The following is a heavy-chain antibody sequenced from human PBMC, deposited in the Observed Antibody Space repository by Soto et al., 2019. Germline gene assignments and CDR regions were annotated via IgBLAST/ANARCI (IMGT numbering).Heavy chain of an antibody. J-gene: IGHJ6*02. CDR3: AKDRISPYTYYHGMDV. V-gene: IGHV3-23*01. Sequence: GGSLRLSCVPSGFTFSSYAMSWVRQAPGKGLAWVSAISGSGGSTYYADAVKGRFTISRDNSKNTLYLQMNSLRAEDTAVYYCAKDRISPYTYYHGMDVWRQRTTAPVSS. CDR1: GFTFSSYA. D-gene: IGHD5-18*01. CDR2: ISGSGGST.